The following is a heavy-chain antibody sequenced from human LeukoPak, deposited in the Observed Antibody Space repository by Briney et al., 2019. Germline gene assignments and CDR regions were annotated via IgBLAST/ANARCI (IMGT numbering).Heavy chain of an antibody. D-gene: IGHD6-13*01. CDR3: ASAEPRGSSWYPY. V-gene: IGHV4-4*07. CDR2: IYTSGST. J-gene: IGHJ4*02. Sequence: SETLSLTCTVSGGSISSYYWSWIRQPAGKGLEWIGRIYTSGSTNYNPSLKSRVTISVDNSKNQFSLKLSSVTAADTAVYYCASAEPRGSSWYPYWGQGTLVTVSS. CDR1: GGSISSYY.